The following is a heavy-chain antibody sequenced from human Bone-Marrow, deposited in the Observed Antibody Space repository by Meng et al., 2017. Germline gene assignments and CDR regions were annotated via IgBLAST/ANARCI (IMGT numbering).Heavy chain of an antibody. J-gene: IGHJ4*02. CDR3: AKDLAYSSGWPSYFDY. CDR2: ISGGGLGT. D-gene: IGHD6-19*01. V-gene: IGHV3-23*01. CDR1: GFTFSGYA. Sequence: GGSLRLSCAASGFTFSGYAMSWVRQAPGKGLELVSLISGGGLGTYYADSVKGRFTISRDNSKNTLYLQMNSLRAEDTAVYYCAKDLAYSSGWPSYFDYWGQGTLVTVSS.